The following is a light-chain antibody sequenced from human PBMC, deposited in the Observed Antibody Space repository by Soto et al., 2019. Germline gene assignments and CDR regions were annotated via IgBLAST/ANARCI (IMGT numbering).Light chain of an antibody. J-gene: IGLJ1*01. Sequence: QSVLNQPASVSGSPGQSTTISCTATSSDVGAYAFVSWYQQHPDKAPKLMIYEVSNRPSGVYILFSGSKSVNTATLTISGLQAEDEADYYCSSYTSSSTRVFGTGSKVTIL. CDR3: SSYTSSSTRV. CDR1: SSDVGAYAF. CDR2: EVS. V-gene: IGLV2-14*03.